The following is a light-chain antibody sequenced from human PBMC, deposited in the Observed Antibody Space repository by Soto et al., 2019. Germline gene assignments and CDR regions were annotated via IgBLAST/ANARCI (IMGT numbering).Light chain of an antibody. CDR1: QSVLSSSNNKNY. V-gene: IGKV4-1*01. J-gene: IGKJ5*01. Sequence: DIVMTQSPDSLAVSLGERATINCTSSQSVLSSSNNKNYLAWYLQKPGQSPQLLIYLGSSRASGVPDRFSGSESGTDFTLRISRVEAEDVGVYYCMQALQTPITFGQGTRLEIK. CDR3: MQALQTPIT. CDR2: LGS.